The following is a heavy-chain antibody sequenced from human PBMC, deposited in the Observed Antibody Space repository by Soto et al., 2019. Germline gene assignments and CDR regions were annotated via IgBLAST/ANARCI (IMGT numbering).Heavy chain of an antibody. Sequence: SETLSLTCTVSGGSIGSGDYYWSWIRQPPGKGLEWIGYIYYSGSTYYNPSLKSRVTISVDTSKNQFSLKLSSVAAADTAVYYCARDKDRLQLGGNYYYILDVWGQGTTVTVSS. CDR2: IYYSGST. CDR3: ARDKDRLQLGGNYYYILDV. D-gene: IGHD5-12*01. J-gene: IGHJ6*02. V-gene: IGHV4-30-4*01. CDR1: GGSIGSGDYY.